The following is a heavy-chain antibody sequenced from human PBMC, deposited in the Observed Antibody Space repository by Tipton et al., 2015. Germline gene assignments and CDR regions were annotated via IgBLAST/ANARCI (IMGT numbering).Heavy chain of an antibody. Sequence: TLSLTCTVSGYFISDGHFWGWVRQSPVKGLEWIASMHHNGDAYYNPSLGSRATLALGTPKNQFSLTLISATAADTAVYYCASPSLPHDRGDYYFQSWGQGSLVTVSS. J-gene: IGHJ4*02. D-gene: IGHD2-21*02. CDR2: MHHNGDA. CDR3: ASPSLPHDRGDYYFQS. V-gene: IGHV4-38-2*02. CDR1: GYFISDGHF.